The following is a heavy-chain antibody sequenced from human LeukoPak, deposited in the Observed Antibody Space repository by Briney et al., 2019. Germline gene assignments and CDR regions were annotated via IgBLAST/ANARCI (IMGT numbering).Heavy chain of an antibody. CDR2: ISGSADST. D-gene: IGHD1-26*01. V-gene: IGHV3-23*01. J-gene: IGHJ3*02. CDR1: GFTFSNYA. CDR3: ARDKRLSGSSTDDAFDI. Sequence: GGSLRLSCAASGFTFSNYAMSWVRQAPGKGLEWVSFISGSADSTYYADSVKGRFTISRDNAKNSLFLQMSSLRAEDTAVYYCARDKRLSGSSTDDAFDIWGQGTVVTVSS.